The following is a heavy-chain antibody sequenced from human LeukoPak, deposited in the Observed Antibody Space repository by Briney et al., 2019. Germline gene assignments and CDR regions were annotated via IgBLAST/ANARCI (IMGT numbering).Heavy chain of an antibody. V-gene: IGHV1-2*04. CDR1: GYTFTGYY. Sequence: ASVKVSCKASGYTFTGYYMHWVRQAPGQGLEWMGWINPNSGGTNYAQKFQGWVTMTRDTSISTAYMELSRLRSDDTAVYYCATTPNVVVPADIWGQGTMVTVSS. CDR2: INPNSGGT. J-gene: IGHJ3*02. CDR3: ATTPNVVVPADI. D-gene: IGHD2-2*01.